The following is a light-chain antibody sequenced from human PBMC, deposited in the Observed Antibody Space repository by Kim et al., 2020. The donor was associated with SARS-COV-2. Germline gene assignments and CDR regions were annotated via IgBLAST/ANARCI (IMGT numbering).Light chain of an antibody. V-gene: IGLV2-23*02. CDR2: DVI. J-gene: IGLJ2*01. CDR1: TSNIGTYNL. Sequence: GQSITISCTGTTSNIGTYNLVSWYQQHPGKAPKLMIYDVIKRPSGVSDRFSGSKSGNTASLTISRLQPEDEADYFCCSYAESSTSVFGGGTQLPS. CDR3: CSYAESSTSV.